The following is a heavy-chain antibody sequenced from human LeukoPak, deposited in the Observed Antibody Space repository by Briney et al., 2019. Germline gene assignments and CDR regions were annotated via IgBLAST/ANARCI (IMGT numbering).Heavy chain of an antibody. D-gene: IGHD3-10*01. Sequence: ASVKVSCKTSGYTFTSYGISWVRQAPGQGLEWMGWISGYNANTNYAQKLQGRVTMTTDTSTSTVYMELRSLRSDDTAVYYCARPRVAGSFDYCGQVTLVTVSS. CDR1: GYTFTSYG. CDR2: ISGYNANT. V-gene: IGHV1-18*01. CDR3: ARPRVAGSFDY. J-gene: IGHJ4*02.